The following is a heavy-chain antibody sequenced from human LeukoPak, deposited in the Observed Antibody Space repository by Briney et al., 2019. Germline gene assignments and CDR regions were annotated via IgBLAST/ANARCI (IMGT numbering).Heavy chain of an antibody. V-gene: IGHV3-21*01. CDR1: GFTFSSYS. D-gene: IGHD2-15*01. Sequence: GGSLRLSCAASGFTFSSYSMNWVRQAPGKGLEWVSSISSSSSYIYYADSVKGRFTISRDNAKNSLYLQMNSLRAEDTAVYYCARGYCSGGSCYFNHFDYWGQGTLVTVSS. CDR3: ARGYCSGGSCYFNHFDY. CDR2: ISSSSSYI. J-gene: IGHJ4*02.